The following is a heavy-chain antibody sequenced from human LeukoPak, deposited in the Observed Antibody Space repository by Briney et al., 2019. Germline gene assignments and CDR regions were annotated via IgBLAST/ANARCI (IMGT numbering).Heavy chain of an antibody. Sequence: PGGSLRLSCAASGFTFSNAWMTWVRRGPGKGLEWVGRIKSKTDGGTTGYAAPVKGRFTISRDDSKNTLYLQINSLKTEDTAVYYCTTLPDIPRFDYWGQGTLVTVSS. CDR2: IKSKTDGGTT. CDR3: TTLPDIPRFDY. CDR1: GFTFSNAW. V-gene: IGHV3-15*01. D-gene: IGHD2-21*01. J-gene: IGHJ4*02.